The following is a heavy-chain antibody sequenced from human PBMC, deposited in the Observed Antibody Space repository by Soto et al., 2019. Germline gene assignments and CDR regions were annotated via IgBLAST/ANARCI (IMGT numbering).Heavy chain of an antibody. CDR1: GFTVSSNY. CDR3: ARDRVESGYPEYFQH. D-gene: IGHD3-22*01. Sequence: EVQLVESGGGLIQPGGSLRLSCAASGFTVSSNYMSWVRQAPGKGLEWVSVIYSGGSTYYADSVKGRFTISRHNSKNTLYLQMNRLRAEDTAVYYCARDRVESGYPEYFQHWCQGTLVTVSS. J-gene: IGHJ1*01. CDR2: IYSGGST. V-gene: IGHV3-53*01.